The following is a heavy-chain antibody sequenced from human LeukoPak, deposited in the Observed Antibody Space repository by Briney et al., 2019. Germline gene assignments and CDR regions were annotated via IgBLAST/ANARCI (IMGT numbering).Heavy chain of an antibody. Sequence: PGGSLRLSCSASGSPFSSYAMHWVRQAPGKGLEYVSAISDSGGSTYYADSVKGRFTISRDNSKNTLYLQMSSLRAEDTAVYFCVRRYSFGPYGMDVWGQGTTVTVSS. CDR1: GSPFSSYA. V-gene: IGHV3-64D*09. CDR3: VRRYSFGPYGMDV. J-gene: IGHJ6*02. CDR2: ISDSGGST. D-gene: IGHD2-15*01.